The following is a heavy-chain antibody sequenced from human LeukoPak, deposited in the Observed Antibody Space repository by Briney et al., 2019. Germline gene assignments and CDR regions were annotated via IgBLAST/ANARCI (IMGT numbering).Heavy chain of an antibody. CDR1: GYSFASYW. CDR3: VRGATTFDY. CDR2: IYPGDSNT. Sequence: GGSLKISCKGSGYSFASYWIGWVRQMPGKGLEWMGIIYPGDSNTRYSPSFQGQVTISADKSSSTASLQWSSLKASDTAIYYCVRGATTFDYWGQGTLVTVSS. V-gene: IGHV5-51*01. D-gene: IGHD1-26*01. J-gene: IGHJ4*02.